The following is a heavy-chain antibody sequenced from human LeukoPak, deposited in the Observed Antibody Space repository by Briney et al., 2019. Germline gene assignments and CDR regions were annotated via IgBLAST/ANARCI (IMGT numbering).Heavy chain of an antibody. CDR3: AKYSSSRGGY. V-gene: IGHV3-23*01. CDR1: GFTFSSYA. Sequence: QSGGSLRLSCAASGFTFSSYAMSWVRQAPGKGLEWVSAISGSGGSTYYADSVKGRFTISRDNSKNMLYPQMNSLRAEDTAVYYCAKYSSSRGGYWGQGTLVTVSS. J-gene: IGHJ4*02. CDR2: ISGSGGST. D-gene: IGHD6-6*01.